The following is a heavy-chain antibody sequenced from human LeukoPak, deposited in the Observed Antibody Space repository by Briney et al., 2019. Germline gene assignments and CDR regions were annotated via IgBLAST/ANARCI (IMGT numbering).Heavy chain of an antibody. CDR2: INHSGST. CDR1: GGSFSGYY. V-gene: IGHV4-34*01. Sequence: SETLSLTCAVYGGSFSGYYWSWIRQPPGKGLEWIGEINHSGSTNYNPSLKSRVTISVDTSKNQFSLKLSSVTAADTAVYYCAEGVIVVAGVDAFDIWGQGTMVTVSS. J-gene: IGHJ3*02. CDR3: AEGVIVVAGVDAFDI. D-gene: IGHD6-19*01.